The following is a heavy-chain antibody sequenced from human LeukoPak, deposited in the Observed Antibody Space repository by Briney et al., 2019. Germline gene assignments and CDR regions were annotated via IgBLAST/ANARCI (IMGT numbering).Heavy chain of an antibody. CDR2: LTGGDGGT. Sequence: GGSLRLSCAASGFTFSSYDMIWVRQAPGKGLEWVSTLTGGDGGTYYTDSVKGRFTISRDNSKHTLYLEMKSLRAEDTALYYCAKRLLVGTTVRPYFDYWGQGTPVTVSS. J-gene: IGHJ4*02. CDR1: GFTFSSYD. D-gene: IGHD1-26*01. V-gene: IGHV3-23*01. CDR3: AKRLLVGTTVRPYFDY.